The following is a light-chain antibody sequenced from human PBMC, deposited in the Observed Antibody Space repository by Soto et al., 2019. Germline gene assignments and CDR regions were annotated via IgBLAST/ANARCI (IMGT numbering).Light chain of an antibody. J-gene: IGKJ4*01. Sequence: EIVLIQSASTRSSSPGESATLSWGASQSVGSYLAWYQHKPGQAPRLLVSDASNRATGIPARFSGSGSETDFTLTISSLEPEDSAVYYCQQRSNWPSLTFGGGTKVDIK. CDR1: QSVGSY. CDR3: QQRSNWPSLT. CDR2: DAS. V-gene: IGKV3-11*01.